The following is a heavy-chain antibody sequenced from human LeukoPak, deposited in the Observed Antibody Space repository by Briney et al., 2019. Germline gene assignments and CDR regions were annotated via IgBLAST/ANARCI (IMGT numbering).Heavy chain of an antibody. CDR3: ARPIAAAGTYYFDY. CDR1: GGSISSSSYY. Sequence: SETLPLTCTVSGGSISSSSYYWGWIRQPPGKGLEWIGSIYYSGSTYYNPSLKSRVTISVDTSKNQFSLKLSSVTAADTAVYYCARPIAAAGTYYFDYWGQGTLVTVSS. CDR2: IYYSGST. V-gene: IGHV4-39*07. D-gene: IGHD6-13*01. J-gene: IGHJ4*02.